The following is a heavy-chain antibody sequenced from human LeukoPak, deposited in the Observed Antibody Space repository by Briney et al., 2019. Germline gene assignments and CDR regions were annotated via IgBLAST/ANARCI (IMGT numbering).Heavy chain of an antibody. CDR1: GFTFSAYG. D-gene: IGHD5-18*01. J-gene: IGHJ4*02. CDR3: ARGLASVGYNYYFDS. Sequence: GGSLRLSCAASGFTFSAYGMNWVRQAPGKGLEWVSSISSSGNYMNYADSVMGRFTISRDNAKNSLYLQVNSLRAEDTAVYYCARGLASVGYNYYFDSWGQGTLVTVSS. V-gene: IGHV3-21*01. CDR2: ISSSGNYM.